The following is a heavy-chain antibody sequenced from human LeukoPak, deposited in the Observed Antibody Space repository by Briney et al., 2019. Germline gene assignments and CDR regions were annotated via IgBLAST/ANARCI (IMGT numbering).Heavy chain of an antibody. CDR3: AREPYYYDSSGSYYFDY. CDR2: ISYDGSNK. Sequence: GGSLRLSCAASGFTFSSYATHWVRQAPGKGLEWVAVISYDGSNKYYADSVKGRFTISRDNSKNTLYLQMNSLRAEDTAVYYCAREPYYYDSSGSYYFDYWGQGTLVTVSS. J-gene: IGHJ4*02. CDR1: GFTFSSYA. D-gene: IGHD3-22*01. V-gene: IGHV3-30*04.